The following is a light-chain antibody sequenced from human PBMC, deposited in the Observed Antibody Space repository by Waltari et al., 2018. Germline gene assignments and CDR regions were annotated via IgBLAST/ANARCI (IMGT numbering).Light chain of an antibody. CDR3: CSYGVRVF. CDR1: SSDLGNYNFF. V-gene: IGLV2-23*01. CDR2: EGN. Sequence: QSALTQPASVSGSPGQSITISCTGTSSDLGNYNFFVSWYQHRPGAAPKLIIYEGNVRPSGVSDRFSGSKSGNAASLTISGLQAEDEAHYYCCSYGVRVFFGGGTKLTVL. J-gene: IGLJ2*01.